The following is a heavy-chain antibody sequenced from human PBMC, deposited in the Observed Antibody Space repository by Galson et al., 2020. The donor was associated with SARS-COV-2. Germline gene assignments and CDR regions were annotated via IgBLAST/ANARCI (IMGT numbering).Heavy chain of an antibody. CDR1: DAPMSSYY. CDR2: ISYSGST. D-gene: IGHD4-17*01. CDR3: ARDPAPLYGDNYYYGMDV. V-gene: IGHV4-59*01. J-gene: IGHJ6*02. Sequence: ETGGSLRLSCSVSDAPMSSYYWSWIRQPPGKGLEWIGYISYSGSTSYNPSLRSRVTISVDFSKNQLSLKVTSVTAADTAVYYCARDPAPLYGDNYYYGMDVWGRGTTVTVSS.